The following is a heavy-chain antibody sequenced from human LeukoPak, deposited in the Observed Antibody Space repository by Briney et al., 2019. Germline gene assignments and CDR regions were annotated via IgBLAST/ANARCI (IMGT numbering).Heavy chain of an antibody. J-gene: IGHJ6*03. V-gene: IGHV1-8*01. CDR1: GYTFTSYD. Sequence: ASVKVSCKASGYTFTSYDINWVRQATGQGLEWMGWMNPNSGNTGYAQKFQGRVTMTRNTSISTAYMELSSLRSEDTAMYYCARARHYYDILTGDMDVWGKGTTVTVSS. CDR2: MNPNSGNT. CDR3: ARARHYYDILTGDMDV. D-gene: IGHD3-9*01.